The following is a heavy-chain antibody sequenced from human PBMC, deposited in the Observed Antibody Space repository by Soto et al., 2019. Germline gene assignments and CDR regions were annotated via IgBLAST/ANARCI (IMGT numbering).Heavy chain of an antibody. D-gene: IGHD3-9*01. J-gene: IGHJ4*02. CDR2: IYYSGST. Sequence: PSETLSLTCTVSGGSISSYYWSWIRQPPGKGLEWIGYIYYSGSTNYNPSLKSRVTISVDTSKNQFSLKLSSVTAADTAVYYCARESDDILTGYYSYYFDYWGQGTLVTSPQ. V-gene: IGHV4-59*01. CDR1: GGSISSYY. CDR3: ARESDDILTGYYSYYFDY.